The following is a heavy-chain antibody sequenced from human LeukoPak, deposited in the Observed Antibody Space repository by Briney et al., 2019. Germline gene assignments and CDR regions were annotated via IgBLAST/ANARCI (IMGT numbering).Heavy chain of an antibody. J-gene: IGHJ4*02. CDR3: ARKTYYYDSGSYSKSYYFDY. Sequence: GGSLRLSCAASGFTVSSDHMSWVRQATGKGLEWVSVTYSGGSAYYADSVKGRFTISRDNAKNSLFLQLNSLRAEDTAVYYCARKTYYYDSGSYSKSYYFDYWGQGTLVTVSS. D-gene: IGHD3-10*01. V-gene: IGHV3-53*01. CDR1: GFTVSSDH. CDR2: TYSGGSA.